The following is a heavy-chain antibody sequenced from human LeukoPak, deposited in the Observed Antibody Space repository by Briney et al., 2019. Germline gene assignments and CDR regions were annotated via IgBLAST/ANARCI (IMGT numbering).Heavy chain of an antibody. CDR3: AKDWDRYCSGGSCLTDY. Sequence: GGSLRLSCAASGFTFSSYGMHWVRQAPGKGLEWVAVISYDGSNKYYADSVKGRFTISRDNSKNTLYLQMNSLRAEDTAVYYCAKDWDRYCSGGSCLTDYWGQGTLVTVSS. D-gene: IGHD2-15*01. CDR1: GFTFSSYG. V-gene: IGHV3-30*18. CDR2: ISYDGSNK. J-gene: IGHJ4*02.